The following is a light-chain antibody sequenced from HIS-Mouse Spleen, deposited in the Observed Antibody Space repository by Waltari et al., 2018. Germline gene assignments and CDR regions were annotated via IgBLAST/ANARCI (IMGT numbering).Light chain of an antibody. CDR3: QQFNSYPYT. Sequence: AIQLTQSPSSLSASVGDRVTITCRASQGISSALAWYQQKPGKAPKLLIYDASSVESGVPSMFSGSGSGTDFTFTLSSLQPEDLATYYGQQFNSYPYTFGQGTKLEMK. J-gene: IGKJ2*01. CDR1: QGISSA. CDR2: DAS. V-gene: IGKV1-13*02.